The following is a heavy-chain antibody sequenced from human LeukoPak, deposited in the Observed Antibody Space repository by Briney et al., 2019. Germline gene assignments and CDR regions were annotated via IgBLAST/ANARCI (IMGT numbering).Heavy chain of an antibody. CDR2: IKQDESEK. CDR3: ARDSPDYYDSSGYYVPLDY. Sequence: PGGSLRLSCVVSGFTFSNYWMSWVRQAPGKGLEWVANIKQDESEKYYVDSVKGRFTISRDNAKNSLYLQMNSLRAEDTAVYYCARDSPDYYDSSGYYVPLDYWGQGTLVTVSS. D-gene: IGHD3-22*01. CDR1: GFTFSNYW. V-gene: IGHV3-7*01. J-gene: IGHJ4*02.